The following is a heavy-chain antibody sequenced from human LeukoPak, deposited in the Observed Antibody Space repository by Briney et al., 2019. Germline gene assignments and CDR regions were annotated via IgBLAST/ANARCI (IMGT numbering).Heavy chain of an antibody. Sequence: PSETLSLTCSVSGGSISNRTYYWGWIRQPPGKGLEWIGSVYYDGSTYYTASLKSRVTISVDTSKNQFSLKLSSVTAADTAVYYCARSGYYGSGSYSVWGQGTLVTVSS. D-gene: IGHD3-10*01. J-gene: IGHJ4*02. CDR2: VYYDGST. CDR3: ARSGYYGSGSYSV. V-gene: IGHV4-39*07. CDR1: GGSISNRTYY.